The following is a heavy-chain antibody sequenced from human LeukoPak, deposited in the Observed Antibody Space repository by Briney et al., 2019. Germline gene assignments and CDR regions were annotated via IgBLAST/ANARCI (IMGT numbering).Heavy chain of an antibody. J-gene: IGHJ4*02. CDR2: INAGNGNT. CDR1: GYTFTSYA. Sequence: GASVKVSCKASGYTFTSYAMHWVRQAPGQRLEWMGWINAGNGNTKYSQKFQGRVTITGDTSASTAYMELSSLRSEDTAVYYCARDGNSRGDHFDNWGQGTLVTVSS. CDR3: ARDGNSRGDHFDN. V-gene: IGHV1-3*01. D-gene: IGHD5-18*01.